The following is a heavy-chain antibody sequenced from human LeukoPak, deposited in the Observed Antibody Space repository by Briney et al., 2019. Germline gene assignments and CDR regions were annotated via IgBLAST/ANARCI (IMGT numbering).Heavy chain of an antibody. CDR2: IYYTGST. V-gene: IGHV4-39*07. CDR3: ARARGSGSYPFDY. Sequence: KPSETLSLTCTVSGGSISVGTYYWGWIRQPPGKGLEWIGTIYYTGSTYYNPSLKSRVTISLDTSKTQFSLKLSSITAADTAMYFCARARGSGSYPFDYWGQGTLVTVSS. D-gene: IGHD1-26*01. J-gene: IGHJ4*02. CDR1: GGSISVGTYY.